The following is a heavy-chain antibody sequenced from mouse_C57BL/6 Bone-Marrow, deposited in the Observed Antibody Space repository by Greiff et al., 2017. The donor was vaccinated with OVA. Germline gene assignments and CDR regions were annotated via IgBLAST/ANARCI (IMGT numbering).Heavy chain of an antibody. D-gene: IGHD2-4*01. Sequence: VQLQQSGPELVKPGASVKISCKASGYAFSSSWMNWVKQRPGKGLEWIGRIYPGDGDTNYNGKFKGKATLTADKSSSTAYMQLSSLTSEDSAVYFFARQNYDYDGYYFDYWGQGTTLTVSS. CDR1: GYAFSSSW. V-gene: IGHV1-82*01. J-gene: IGHJ2*01. CDR2: IYPGDGDT. CDR3: ARQNYDYDGYYFDY.